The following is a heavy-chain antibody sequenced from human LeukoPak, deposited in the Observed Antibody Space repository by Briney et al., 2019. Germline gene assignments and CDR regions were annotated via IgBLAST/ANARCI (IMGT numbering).Heavy chain of an antibody. CDR2: IYHSGST. V-gene: IGHV4-38-2*02. CDR1: GYSISSGYY. CDR3: ARGRLSYYDY. D-gene: IGHD3-10*01. Sequence: SETLSLTCTVSGYSISSGYYWGWIRQPPGKGLEWIGSIYHSGSTYYNPSLKSRVTISVDTSKNQFSLKLSSVTAADTAVYYCARGRLSYYDYWGQGTLVTVSS. J-gene: IGHJ4*02.